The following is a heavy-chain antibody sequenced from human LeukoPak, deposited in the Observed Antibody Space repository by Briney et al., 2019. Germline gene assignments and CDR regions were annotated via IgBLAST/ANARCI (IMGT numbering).Heavy chain of an antibody. Sequence: PGGSLRLSCAASGFTFSTYAMSWVRQAPGKGLEWVSTISSVGGSTYYADSVKGRFTISRDNSKNTLYLQMNSLTAEDTAVYYCAKEMMVLVINSYFDYWGQGTLVTVSS. D-gene: IGHD3-22*01. CDR1: GFTFSTYA. J-gene: IGHJ4*02. CDR2: ISSVGGST. V-gene: IGHV3-23*01. CDR3: AKEMMVLVINSYFDY.